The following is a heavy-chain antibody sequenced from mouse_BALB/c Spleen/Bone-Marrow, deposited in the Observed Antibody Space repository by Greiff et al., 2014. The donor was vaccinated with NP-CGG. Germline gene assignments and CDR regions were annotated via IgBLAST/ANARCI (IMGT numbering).Heavy chain of an antibody. CDR1: GFNIKDTY. V-gene: IGHV14-3*02. CDR3: ASYYYGRYFDV. CDR2: IDPANGNT. D-gene: IGHD1-1*01. Sequence: VQLKQSGAELVKPGASVKLSCTASGFNIKDTYMHWVKQRPEQGLEWIGRIDPANGNTKYDPKFQGKATITAYTSSNTAYLQLSSLTSEDTAVYYCASYYYGRYFDVWGAGTTVTVSS. J-gene: IGHJ1*01.